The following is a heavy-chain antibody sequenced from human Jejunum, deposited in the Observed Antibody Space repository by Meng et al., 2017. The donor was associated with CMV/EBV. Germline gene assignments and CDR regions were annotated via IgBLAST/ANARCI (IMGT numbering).Heavy chain of an antibody. Sequence: ASGYTFSSFGFSWVRPAPGQGLEWVGWISTYNGDTKYAQKFQGRVTMTTDTSTSTAYMELRSLRSEDTAVYYCARDQEGLNWFDPWGQGTLVTVSS. CDR2: ISTYNGDT. J-gene: IGHJ5*02. CDR3: ARDQEGLNWFDP. V-gene: IGHV1-18*01. CDR1: GYTFSSFG.